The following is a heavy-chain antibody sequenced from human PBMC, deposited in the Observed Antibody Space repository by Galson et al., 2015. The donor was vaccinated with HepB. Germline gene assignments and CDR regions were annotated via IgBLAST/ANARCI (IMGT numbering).Heavy chain of an antibody. V-gene: IGHV3-30*18. J-gene: IGHJ4*02. CDR2: ISYDGSNK. CDR1: GFTFSSYG. Sequence: CAASGFTFSSYGMHWVRQAPGKGLEWVAVISYDGSNKYYADSVKGRFTISRDNSKNTLYLQMNSLRAEDTAVYYCAKGGTIFGVVTEFDYWGQGTLVTVSS. D-gene: IGHD3-3*01. CDR3: AKGGTIFGVVTEFDY.